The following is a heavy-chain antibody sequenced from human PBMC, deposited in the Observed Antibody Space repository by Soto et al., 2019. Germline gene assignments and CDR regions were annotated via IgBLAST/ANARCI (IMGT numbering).Heavy chain of an antibody. J-gene: IGHJ3*02. V-gene: IGHV4-31*02. CDR1: GGSISSGGYY. D-gene: IGHD4-17*01. CDR2: IYYSGST. CDR3: ARDDTNYGEDAFDI. Sequence: LCGGSISSGGYYWSWIRQHPGKGLEWIGYIYYSGSTYYNPSLKSRVTISVDTSKNQFSLKLSSVTAADTAVYYCARDDTNYGEDAFDIWGQGTMVTVSS.